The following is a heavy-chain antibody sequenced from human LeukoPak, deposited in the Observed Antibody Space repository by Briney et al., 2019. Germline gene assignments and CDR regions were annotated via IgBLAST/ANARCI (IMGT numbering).Heavy chain of an antibody. D-gene: IGHD3-3*01. CDR3: TTEIFLEWLSDY. Sequence: GGSLRLSCAASGFAFNYAWVSWVRQAPGKGLEWIGRIKSKTDGGTTDYAAPVKGRFTISRDDSKNTLYLQMNSLKTEDTAVYYCTTEIFLEWLSDYWGQGTLVTVSS. CDR2: IKSKTDGGTT. J-gene: IGHJ4*02. CDR1: GFAFNYAW. V-gene: IGHV3-15*01.